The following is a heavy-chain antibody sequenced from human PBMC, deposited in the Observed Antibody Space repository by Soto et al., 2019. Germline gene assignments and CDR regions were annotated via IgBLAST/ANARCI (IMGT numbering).Heavy chain of an antibody. CDR1: GYTFTSYG. V-gene: IGHV1-18*04. Sequence: ASVKVSCKASGYTFTSYGISWVRQAPGQGLEWLGWISTYNGNTNYAQKLQGRVTMTTDTSTSTAYMELRSLRSDDTAVYYCARGRYDFWSGYYRVAAFDIWGQGTMVTVSS. CDR3: ARGRYDFWSGYYRVAAFDI. J-gene: IGHJ3*02. D-gene: IGHD3-3*01. CDR2: ISTYNGNT.